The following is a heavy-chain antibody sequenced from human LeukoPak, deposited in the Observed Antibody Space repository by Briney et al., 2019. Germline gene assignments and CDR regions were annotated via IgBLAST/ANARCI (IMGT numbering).Heavy chain of an antibody. J-gene: IGHJ4*02. V-gene: IGHV4-30-4*01. CDR1: GGSISSGDYY. CDR3: ARLQGGRSGYYPFNQ. D-gene: IGHD3-22*01. CDR2: IYYSGST. Sequence: PSETLSLTCTVSGGSISSGDYYWSWIRQPPGKGLEWIGYIYYSGSTYYNPSLKSRVTISVDTSKNQFSLKLNPVTAADTAVYYCARLQGGRSGYYPFNQWGQGTLVTVSS.